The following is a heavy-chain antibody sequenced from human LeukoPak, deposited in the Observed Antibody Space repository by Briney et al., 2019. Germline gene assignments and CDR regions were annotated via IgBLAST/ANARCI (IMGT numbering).Heavy chain of an antibody. J-gene: IGHJ5*02. Sequence: PSETLSLTCTVSGGSISGTTYYWGWARQPPGKGLEWIGSIYSSGITYYSPSLKSRVTISVDTSKNQFSLKMTSVTAADTAVYFCARETPWFDPWGQGTLVTVSS. V-gene: IGHV4-39*07. CDR1: GGSISGTTYY. CDR2: IYSSGIT. CDR3: ARETPWFDP.